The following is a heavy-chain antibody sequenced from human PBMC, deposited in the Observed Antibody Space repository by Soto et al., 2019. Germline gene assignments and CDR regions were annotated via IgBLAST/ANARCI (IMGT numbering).Heavy chain of an antibody. CDR1: GFIFENFG. CDR2: IRGSGFKK. V-gene: IGHV3-23*01. J-gene: IGHJ5*02. Sequence: GGSLRLSCAASGFIFENFGMSWVRQAPGKGLEWISSIRGSGFKKYYADSVKGRFTISRDNSKSTVYLELNNLSAEDTAVYHCAKNQGVELVPLATVDWFDPWGQGSVVTVSS. CDR3: AKNQGVELVPLATVDWFDP. D-gene: IGHD1-26*01.